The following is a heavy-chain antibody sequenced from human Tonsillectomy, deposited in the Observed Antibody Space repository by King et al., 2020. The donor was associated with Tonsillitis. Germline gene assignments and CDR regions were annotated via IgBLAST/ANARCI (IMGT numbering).Heavy chain of an antibody. CDR2: IYYSGCT. V-gene: IGHV4-39*01. CDR3: ARHPDDYYCYMDA. J-gene: IGHJ6*03. Sequence: LQLQESGPGLVKPSETLSLTCTVSGGSISSSSYYWGWIRQPPGKGLEWIGSIYYSGCTYYNPSPKSRVTISVDTSQNQFSLQLSSVTAADTAVYYCARHPDDYYCYMDAGGKGTTGTVSS. CDR1: GGSISSSSYY. D-gene: IGHD5-24*01.